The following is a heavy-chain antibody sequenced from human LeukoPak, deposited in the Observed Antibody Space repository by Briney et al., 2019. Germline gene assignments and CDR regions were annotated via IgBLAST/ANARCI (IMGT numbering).Heavy chain of an antibody. V-gene: IGHV3-33*01. CDR1: GFTFSSYA. CDR2: IWHDGSNK. CDR3: AGDSGRSYFDSSGSIDVFDV. J-gene: IGHJ3*01. Sequence: GRSLRLSCAVSGFTFSSYAMHWVRQAPGKGLEWVAVIWHDGSNKYYADTVKGRFTISRDNSSDTLYLQLSSLRAEDTAVYYCAGDSGRSYFDSSGSIDVFDVWGQGTRVTVSS. D-gene: IGHD3-22*01.